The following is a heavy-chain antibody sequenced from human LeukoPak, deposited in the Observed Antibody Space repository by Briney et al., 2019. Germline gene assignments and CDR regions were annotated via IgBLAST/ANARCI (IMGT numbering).Heavy chain of an antibody. Sequence: GGSLRLSCAASGFTFSSYAMHWVRQGPGKGLEWVAVISSDGNNKHYADSVKGRFTISRDNPKNTLYLQMNSLRAEDTAVYYCASAHSSGWYYMDVWGKGTTVTVSS. D-gene: IGHD6-19*01. V-gene: IGHV3-30-3*01. CDR2: ISSDGNNK. J-gene: IGHJ6*03. CDR1: GFTFSSYA. CDR3: ASAHSSGWYYMDV.